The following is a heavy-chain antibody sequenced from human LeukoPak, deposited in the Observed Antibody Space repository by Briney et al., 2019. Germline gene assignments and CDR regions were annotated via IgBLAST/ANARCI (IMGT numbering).Heavy chain of an antibody. V-gene: IGHV1-69*04. CDR3: ARLGMTTVTHEGDFDY. CDR1: GYTFTSYG. Sequence: GASVKVSCKASGYTFTSYGISWVRQAPGQGLEWMGRIIPILGIANYAQKFQGRVTITADKSTSTAYMELSSLRSEDTAVYYCARLGMTTVTHEGDFDYWGQGTLVTVSS. D-gene: IGHD4-17*01. J-gene: IGHJ4*02. CDR2: IIPILGIA.